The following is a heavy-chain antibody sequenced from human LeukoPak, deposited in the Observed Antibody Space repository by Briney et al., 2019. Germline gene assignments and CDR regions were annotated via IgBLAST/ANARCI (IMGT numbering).Heavy chain of an antibody. Sequence: GGSLRLSCAASGFTFSSFGMHWVRQAPGKGLEWVAGIWSDGSEKFYADSLKGRFTISRDNSKNTLYLQMNTLRAEDTAVYYCAKDGPPTVTRGSFDYWGQGTLVTVSS. CDR3: AKDGPPTVTRGSFDY. D-gene: IGHD4-11*01. CDR2: IWSDGSEK. V-gene: IGHV3-33*06. J-gene: IGHJ4*02. CDR1: GFTFSSFG.